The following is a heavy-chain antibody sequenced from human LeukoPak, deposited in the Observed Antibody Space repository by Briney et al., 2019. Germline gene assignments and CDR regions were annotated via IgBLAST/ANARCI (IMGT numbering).Heavy chain of an antibody. Sequence: GGSMRLSCAASGFTFSSSSMNWVRQPPGKGLEWVSSIISSSSYIYYADSVKGRFTISRDNAKNSLYLQMNSLRAEDTAVYYCARENGVVPAVTLDYWGQGTLVTVSS. D-gene: IGHD2-2*01. CDR3: ARENGVVPAVTLDY. J-gene: IGHJ4*02. CDR1: GFTFSSSS. CDR2: IISSSSYI. V-gene: IGHV3-21*01.